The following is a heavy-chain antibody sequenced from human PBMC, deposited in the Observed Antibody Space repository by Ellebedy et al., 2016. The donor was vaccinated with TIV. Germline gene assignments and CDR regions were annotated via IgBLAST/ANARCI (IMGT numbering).Heavy chain of an antibody. CDR3: ARGRLGDFGVVTYWYFDL. V-gene: IGHV4-59*11. CDR1: GGSIGHHY. CDR2: IYYSGST. D-gene: IGHD3-3*01. Sequence: GSLRLSXTVSGGSIGHHYWSWIRQPPGKGLEWIGHIYYSGSTKYTPSLKSRVIISLDTSRNQFSLKLSSVTAADTAVYYCARGRLGDFGVVTYWYFDLWGRGTLVTLSS. J-gene: IGHJ2*01.